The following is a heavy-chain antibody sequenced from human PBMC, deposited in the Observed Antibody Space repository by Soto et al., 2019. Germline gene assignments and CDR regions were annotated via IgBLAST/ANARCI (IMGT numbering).Heavy chain of an antibody. J-gene: IGHJ6*02. CDR1: GFTFSSYG. CDR3: ARDQNRADTIFGGPYQSYYYYGMDV. CDR2: IWYDGSNK. Sequence: GGSLRLSCAASGFTFSSYGMHWVRQAPGKGLEWVAVIWYDGSNKYYADSVKGRFTISRDNSKNTLYLQMNSLRAEDTAVYYCARDQNRADTIFGGPYQSYYYYGMDVWGQGTTVTVSS. D-gene: IGHD3-3*01. V-gene: IGHV3-33*01.